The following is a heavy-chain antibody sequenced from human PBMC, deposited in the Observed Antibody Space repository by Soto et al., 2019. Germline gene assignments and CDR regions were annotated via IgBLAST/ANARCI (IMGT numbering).Heavy chain of an antibody. V-gene: IGHV4-4*02. D-gene: IGHD2-21*01. J-gene: IGHJ5*02. Sequence: QVQLRESGPRLVKPSGTLSLTCAVSGGSISSSYWWTWVRQAPGKGLQWIGEIYHSGFTNYNPSLRTWICMAVEKPNNERSLGLTSVTAADTAVYYCATLPPRIVGVFTEMPTWGQGILVTVSS. CDR2: IYHSGFT. CDR1: GGSISSSYW. CDR3: ATLPPRIVGVFTEMPT.